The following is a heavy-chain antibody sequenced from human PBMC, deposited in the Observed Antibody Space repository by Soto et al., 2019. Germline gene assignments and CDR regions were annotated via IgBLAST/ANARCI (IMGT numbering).Heavy chain of an antibody. D-gene: IGHD1-7*01. CDR2: IIPIFGTA. CDR1: GGTFSSDA. CDR3: ARDATYNWNYGSYFDY. V-gene: IGHV1-69*06. J-gene: IGHJ4*02. Sequence: QVQLVQSGAEVKKPGSSVKVSCKASGGTFSSDAISWVRQAPGQGLEWMGGIIPIFGTANYAQKFQGRVTITADKSKSTAYMELRSLRSEDTAVYYCARDATYNWNYGSYFDYWGQGTLVTVSS.